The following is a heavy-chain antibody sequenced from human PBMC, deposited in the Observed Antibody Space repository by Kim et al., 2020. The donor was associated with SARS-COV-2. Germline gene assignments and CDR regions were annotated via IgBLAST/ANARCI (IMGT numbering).Heavy chain of an antibody. CDR3: SWEIWVDDY. D-gene: IGHD2-15*01. CDR2: NTI. J-gene: IGHJ4*02. V-gene: IGHV3-48*02. Sequence: NTISYADSVSGRFTISRDNAKNALYLQMNSLRDADTAVYYCSWEIWVDDYWGQGTLVTVSS.